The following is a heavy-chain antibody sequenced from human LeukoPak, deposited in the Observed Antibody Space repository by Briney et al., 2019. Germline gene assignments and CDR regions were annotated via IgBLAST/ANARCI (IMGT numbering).Heavy chain of an antibody. D-gene: IGHD3-16*01. Sequence: GGSLRLSCAASGFTCSSYWMSWVRQGPGKGLEWVANIKQDGSEKYYVDSVKGRFTISRDNAKNSLYLQMNSLRAEDTAVYYCARFIRAMDFDYWGQGTLVTVSS. V-gene: IGHV3-7*01. CDR1: GFTCSSYW. J-gene: IGHJ4*02. CDR3: ARFIRAMDFDY. CDR2: IKQDGSEK.